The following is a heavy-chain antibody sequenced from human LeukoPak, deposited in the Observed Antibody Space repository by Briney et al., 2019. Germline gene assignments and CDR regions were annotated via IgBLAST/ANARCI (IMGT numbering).Heavy chain of an antibody. V-gene: IGHV1-2*02. J-gene: IGHJ5*02. Sequence: GASVKVSCKASSYTFTGYYMHWVRQAPGQGLEWMGWINPNSGGTNYAQKFQGRVTMTRDTSISTAYMELSRLRSDDTAVYYCARGYYVLRFLEPTFDPWGQGTLVTVSS. CDR3: ARGYYVLRFLEPTFDP. D-gene: IGHD3-3*01. CDR1: SYTFTGYY. CDR2: INPNSGGT.